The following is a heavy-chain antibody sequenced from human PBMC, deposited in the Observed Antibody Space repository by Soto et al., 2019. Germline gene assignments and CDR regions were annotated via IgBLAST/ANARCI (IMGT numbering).Heavy chain of an antibody. CDR1: GFPFSDYG. D-gene: IGHD2-2*01. J-gene: IGHJ6*02. CDR3: AKQISPYWSRVTCYDLYFYYAMDV. CDR2: ISSDGSNE. V-gene: IGHV3-30*18. Sequence: QVQLVESGGGVVQPGRSLRLSCAASGFPFSDYGIHWVRQAPGKGLEWVAVISSDGSNEYYADSVKGRFTISRDNSKNTVSLQMNSLTTEDSASYYCAKQISPYWSRVTCYDLYFYYAMDVWGQGTTVTVSS.